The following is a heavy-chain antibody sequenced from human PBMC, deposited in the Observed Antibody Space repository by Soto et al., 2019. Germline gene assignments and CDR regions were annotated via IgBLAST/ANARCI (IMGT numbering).Heavy chain of an antibody. CDR3: ERGQEAIT. V-gene: IGHV4-59*01. J-gene: IGHJ3*01. D-gene: IGHD2-21*01. Sequence: PSETLSLTCTVSGGSISSYYWNWIRRSPGKGLEWIGYTSYSGNTNYSPSLQRRVPLSLDASKQQFSLRLTSVTAADTAVYYCERGQEAITWGQETMGTV. CDR2: TSYSGNT. CDR1: GGSISSYY.